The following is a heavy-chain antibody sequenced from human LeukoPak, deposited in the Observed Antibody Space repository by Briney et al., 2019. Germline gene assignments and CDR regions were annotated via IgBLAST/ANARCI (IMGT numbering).Heavy chain of an antibody. CDR2: IGGSDGST. CDR1: GFTFSSYA. D-gene: IGHD2-21*02. V-gene: IGHV3-23*01. Sequence: GGSLRLSCAASGFTFSSYAVSWVRQAPGKGLEWVSAIGGSDGSTYYADSVKGRFTISRDNSKNTLYLQMNSLRAEDTAVYYCAKDGDYLAFDIWGRGTMVTVSS. CDR3: AKDGDYLAFDI. J-gene: IGHJ3*02.